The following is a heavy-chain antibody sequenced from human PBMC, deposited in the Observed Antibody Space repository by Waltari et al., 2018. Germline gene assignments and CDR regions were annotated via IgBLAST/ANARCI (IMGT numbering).Heavy chain of an antibody. CDR1: GFTFSSYD. V-gene: IGHV3-13*01. CDR2: IGTTGDT. D-gene: IGHD3-10*01. J-gene: IGHJ4*02. Sequence: EVQLVESGGGLVQPGGSLRLSCAASGFTFSSYDMHWVRQATGKGLEWVSAIGTTGDTYYPGSVKGRFTISRENAKNSLYLQMNSLRAGDTAVYYCARGAPDYGSGSYYYFDYWGQGTLVTVSS. CDR3: ARGAPDYGSGSYYYFDY.